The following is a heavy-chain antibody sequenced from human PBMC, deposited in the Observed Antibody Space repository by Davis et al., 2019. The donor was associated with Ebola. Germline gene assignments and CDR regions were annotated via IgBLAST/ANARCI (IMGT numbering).Heavy chain of an antibody. D-gene: IGHD3-10*01. CDR2: ISSSSSYI. J-gene: IGHJ5*02. V-gene: IGHV3-21*01. CDR1: GFTFSSYS. CDR3: ARDGELWFREIFTARWFDP. Sequence: GESLKISCAASGFTFSSYSMNWVRQAPGKGLKWVSSISSSSSYIYYADSVKGRFTISRDNAKNSLYLQMNSLRAEDTAVYYCARDGELWFREIFTARWFDPWGQGTLVTVSS.